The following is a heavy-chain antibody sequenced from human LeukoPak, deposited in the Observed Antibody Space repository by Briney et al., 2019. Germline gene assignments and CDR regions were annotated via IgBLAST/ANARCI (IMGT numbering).Heavy chain of an antibody. J-gene: IGHJ4*02. CDR2: IWYDGSNK. CDR1: GFTFSSYG. D-gene: IGHD6-13*01. CDR3: ARDLRYSSSWSHFDY. V-gene: IGHV3-33*01. Sequence: GRSLRLSCAASGFTFSSYGMHWVRQAPGKGLEWVAVIWYDGSNKYYADSVKGRFTISRDNSKNTLYLQMNSLRAEDTAVYYCARDLRYSSSWSHFDYWGQGTLVTVSS.